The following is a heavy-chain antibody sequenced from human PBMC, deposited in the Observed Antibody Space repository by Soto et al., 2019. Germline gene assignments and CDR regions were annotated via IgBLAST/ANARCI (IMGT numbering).Heavy chain of an antibody. CDR2: IYYSGST. V-gene: IGHV4-59*01. CDR1: GGSISSYY. Sequence: SETLSLTCTVSGGSISSYYWSWIRQPPGKGLEWIGYIYYSGSTNYNPSLKSRVTISVDTSKNQFSLKLSSVTAADTAVYYCARGLPYYYDSSGSWFDPWGQGTLVTVSS. J-gene: IGHJ5*02. D-gene: IGHD3-22*01. CDR3: ARGLPYYYDSSGSWFDP.